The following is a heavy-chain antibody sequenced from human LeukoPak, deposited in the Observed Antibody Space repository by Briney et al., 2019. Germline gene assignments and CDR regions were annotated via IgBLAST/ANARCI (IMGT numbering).Heavy chain of an antibody. CDR1: GFIFSTYK. J-gene: IGHJ4*02. Sequence: PGGSLRLSCTASGFIFSTYKMTWVRQAPGKRLEWLSDISDSGSTTNYANSVKGRFTISRDNAQNSLFLQMNSLRDDDTAVYYCARSITLIRGATLPIDYWGLGSLVTVSS. CDR3: ARSITLIRGATLPIDY. CDR2: ISDSGSTT. V-gene: IGHV3-48*02. D-gene: IGHD3-10*01.